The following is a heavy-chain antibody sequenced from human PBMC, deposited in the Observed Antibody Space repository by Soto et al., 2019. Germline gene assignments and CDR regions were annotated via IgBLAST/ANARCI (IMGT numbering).Heavy chain of an antibody. Sequence: QLQLVQSGAEVKKPGSSVKVSCKASGGTFSSYAISWVRQAPGQGLEWMGGIIPIFGTANYAQKFQGRVKITADESTSTAYMELSSLRSEDTAVYYCARAAYYYDSSGYSPPDYWGQGTLVTVSS. J-gene: IGHJ4*02. V-gene: IGHV1-69*01. CDR1: GGTFSSYA. CDR3: ARAAYYYDSSGYSPPDY. CDR2: IIPIFGTA. D-gene: IGHD3-22*01.